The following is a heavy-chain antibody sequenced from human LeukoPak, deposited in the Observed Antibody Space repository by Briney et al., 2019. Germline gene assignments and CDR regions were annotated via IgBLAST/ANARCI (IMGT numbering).Heavy chain of an antibody. Sequence: GGSLRLSCAASGFTFSSYEMHWVRQAPGKGLEWVSYISSSGSTIYDADSVKGRFTISRDNAKNSLYLQMNSLRAEDTAVYYCARAGLGYCSSTSCLYFDYWGQGTLVTVSS. CDR3: ARAGLGYCSSTSCLYFDY. J-gene: IGHJ4*02. V-gene: IGHV3-48*03. CDR1: GFTFSSYE. CDR2: ISSSGSTI. D-gene: IGHD2-2*01.